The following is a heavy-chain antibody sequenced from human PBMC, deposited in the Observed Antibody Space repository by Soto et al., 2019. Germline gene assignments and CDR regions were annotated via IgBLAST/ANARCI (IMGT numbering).Heavy chain of an antibody. CDR1: GGTFSSYT. CDR2: IIPILGIA. Sequence: QVQLVQSGAEVKKPGSSVKVSCKASGGTFSSYTISWVRQAPGQGLEWMGRIIPILGIANYAQKFQGRVTITADKSTSTAYMELSSLRSEDTAVYYCAREGVGGRSHPRDADAFDIWGQGTMVTVSS. D-gene: IGHD2-15*01. J-gene: IGHJ3*02. V-gene: IGHV1-69*08. CDR3: AREGVGGRSHPRDADAFDI.